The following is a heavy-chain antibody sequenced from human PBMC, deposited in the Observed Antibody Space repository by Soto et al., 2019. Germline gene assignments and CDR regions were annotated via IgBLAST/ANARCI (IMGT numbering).Heavy chain of an antibody. CDR2: IYYSGST. CDR3: ARHLPYSSGKGYYYYYGMDV. V-gene: IGHV4-39*01. J-gene: IGHJ6*02. CDR1: GGSISSSSYY. Sequence: SETLSLTCAVYGGSISSSSYYWGWIRQPPGKGLEWIGSIYYSGSTYYNPSLKSRVTISVDTSKNQFSLKLSSVTAADTAVYYCARHLPYSSGKGYYYYYGMDVWGQGTTVTVSS. D-gene: IGHD6-19*01.